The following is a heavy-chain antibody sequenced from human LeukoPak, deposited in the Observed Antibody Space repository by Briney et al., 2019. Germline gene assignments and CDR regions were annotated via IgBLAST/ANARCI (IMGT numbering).Heavy chain of an antibody. CDR1: GGSISSSSYY. D-gene: IGHD2/OR15-2a*01. J-gene: IGHJ5*02. CDR3: ARVGLFRTTQPSYWFDP. Sequence: KPSETLSLTCTVSGGSISSSSYYWGWIRQPPGKGLEWIGYIYYSGSTNYNPSLKSRVTISVDTSKNQFSLKLSSVTAADTAVYYCARVGLFRTTQPSYWFDPWGQGTLVTVSS. V-gene: IGHV4-61*05. CDR2: IYYSGST.